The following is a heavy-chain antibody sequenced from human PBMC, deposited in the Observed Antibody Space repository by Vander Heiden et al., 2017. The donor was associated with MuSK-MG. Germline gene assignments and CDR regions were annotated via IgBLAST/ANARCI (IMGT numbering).Heavy chain of an antibody. CDR2: IYPGDSDT. CDR3: ARPAVTTGSGYFQH. V-gene: IGHV5-51*01. D-gene: IGHD4-17*01. J-gene: IGHJ1*01. Sequence: YWIGWVRQMPGKGLEWMGIIYPGDSDTRYSPSFQGQVTISADKSISTAYLQWSSMKASDTAMYYCARPAVTTGSGYFQHWGQGTLVTVYS. CDR1: YW.